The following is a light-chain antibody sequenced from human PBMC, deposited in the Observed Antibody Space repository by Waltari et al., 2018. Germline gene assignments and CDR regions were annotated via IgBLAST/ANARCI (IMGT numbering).Light chain of an antibody. CDR2: DVS. Sequence: QSALTQPASVSGSPGQSITISCPGTSSDVGGYNYVSWYQQHPGKVPKLLIFDVSNRPSGVSNRFSGSKSGNTASLTISGLQAEEESDYYCCSFTSRSTWVFGGGTKLTVL. J-gene: IGLJ3*02. V-gene: IGLV2-14*01. CDR1: SSDVGGYNY. CDR3: CSFTSRSTWV.